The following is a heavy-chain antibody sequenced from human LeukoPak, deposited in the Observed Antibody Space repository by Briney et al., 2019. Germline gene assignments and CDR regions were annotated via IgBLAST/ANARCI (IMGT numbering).Heavy chain of an antibody. Sequence: GGSLRLSCAASGFTFSSYGMHWVRQAPGKGLEWVAVIWYDGSNKYYAVSVKGRFTISRDNSKNTLYLQMNSLRAEDTAVYYCAKDAHTAMALDIWGQGTMVTVSS. CDR2: IWYDGSNK. V-gene: IGHV3-33*06. D-gene: IGHD5-18*01. CDR3: AKDAHTAMALDI. J-gene: IGHJ3*02. CDR1: GFTFSSYG.